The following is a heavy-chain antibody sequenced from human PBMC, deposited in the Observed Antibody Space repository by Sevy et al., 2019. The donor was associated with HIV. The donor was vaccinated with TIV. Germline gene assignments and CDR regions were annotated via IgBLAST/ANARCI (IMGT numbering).Heavy chain of an antibody. J-gene: IGHJ6*02. V-gene: IGHV1-18*01. D-gene: IGHD6-13*01. CDR3: AREISSSWYGDYYYYYYGMDV. CDR1: GYTFTSYG. Sequence: ASVVSCKASGYTFTSYGISWVRQAPGQGLEWMGWISAYNGNTNYAQKLQGRVTMTTDTSTSTAYMELRSLRSDDTAVYYCAREISSSWYGDYYYYYYGMDVWGQGTTVTVSS. CDR2: ISAYNGNT.